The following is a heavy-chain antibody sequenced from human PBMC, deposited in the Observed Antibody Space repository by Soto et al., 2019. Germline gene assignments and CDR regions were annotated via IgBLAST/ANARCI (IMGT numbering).Heavy chain of an antibody. CDR1: GFSLTTSGVG. J-gene: IGHJ4*02. Sequence: QITLNESGPTVVRPTETLTLTCRFSGFSLTTSGVGVGWIRQSPGKAPEWLALIYWDDDKRYSASLKSRLTITKDTSKNPVVLTVSGLDPTDTATYYCAHRVLRTVFGLVTTTAIYFDFWGQGTPVAVSS. CDR3: AHRVLRTVFGLVTTTAIYFDF. V-gene: IGHV2-5*02. D-gene: IGHD3-3*01. CDR2: IYWDDDK.